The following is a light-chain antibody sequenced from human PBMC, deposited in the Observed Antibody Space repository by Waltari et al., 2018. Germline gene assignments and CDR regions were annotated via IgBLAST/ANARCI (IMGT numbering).Light chain of an antibody. CDR2: AAS. CDR3: QQSYSTPRT. CDR1: QTIRNY. J-gene: IGKJ1*01. Sequence: DIQMTPSPSSLSASVGARVHLTCRASQTIRNYLNWYQQKPGKAPKLLIYAASTLQSGVPSRFSGSGSGTDFTLTIRGLQPEDFATYYCQQSYSTPRTFGQGTKVEIK. V-gene: IGKV1-39*01.